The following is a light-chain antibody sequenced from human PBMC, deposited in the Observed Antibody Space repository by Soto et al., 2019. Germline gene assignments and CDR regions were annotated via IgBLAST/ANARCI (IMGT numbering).Light chain of an antibody. CDR1: QDISNY. CDR2: DAS. CDR3: QQYDNLPPFT. Sequence: DIQMTQSPSSLSASVGDRVTITCQASQDISNYLNWYQQKPGKAPKLLIYDASNLETEVPSRFSGSGSGTDFTFNISSLQPEDIATYYCQQYDNLPPFTFGPGTKVDIK. V-gene: IGKV1-33*01. J-gene: IGKJ3*01.